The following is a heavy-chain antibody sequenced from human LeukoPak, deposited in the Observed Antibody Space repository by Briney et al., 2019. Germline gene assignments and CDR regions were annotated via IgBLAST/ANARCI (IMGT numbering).Heavy chain of an antibody. J-gene: IGHJ4*02. V-gene: IGHV3-21*06. CDR1: GFTFSIYR. Sequence: GGSLRLPCTASGFTFSIYRMNWVRQAPGKGPGWVSSISSSSSYIYYADSVKGRFTISRDNAKNSLYLQMNSLRAEDTAVYYCARDLYHFDTSGYLYWGQGTLVTVSS. D-gene: IGHD3-22*01. CDR2: ISSSSSYI. CDR3: ARDLYHFDTSGYLY.